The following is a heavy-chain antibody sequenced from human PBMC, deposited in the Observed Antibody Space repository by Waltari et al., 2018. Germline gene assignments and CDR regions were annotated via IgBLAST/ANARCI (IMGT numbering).Heavy chain of an antibody. CDR1: GYSISSGYY. V-gene: IGHV4-38-2*02. J-gene: IGHJ4*02. CDR3: ARGATYYDFWSGYQYFDY. CDR2: IYHSGST. Sequence: QVQLQESGPGLVKPSETLSLTCTVSGYSISSGYYWGWIRQPPGRGLEWIGSIYHSGSTYYNPSLKSRVTISVDTSKNQFSRKLSSVTAADTAVYYCARGATYYDFWSGYQYFDYWGQGTLVTVSS. D-gene: IGHD3-3*01.